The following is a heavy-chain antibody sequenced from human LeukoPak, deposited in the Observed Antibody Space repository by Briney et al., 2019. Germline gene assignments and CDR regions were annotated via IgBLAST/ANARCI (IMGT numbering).Heavy chain of an antibody. V-gene: IGHV1-2*02. J-gene: IGHJ5*02. CDR2: INPNSGGT. Sequence: ASVKVSCKASGYTFTGYYMHWVRQAPGQGLEWMGWINPNSGGTNYAQKFQGRVTMTRDTSISTAYMELSRLRSDDTAVYYCARVYYDFWSGYFPWGQGTLVTVSS. CDR1: GYTFTGYY. D-gene: IGHD3-3*01. CDR3: ARVYYDFWSGYFP.